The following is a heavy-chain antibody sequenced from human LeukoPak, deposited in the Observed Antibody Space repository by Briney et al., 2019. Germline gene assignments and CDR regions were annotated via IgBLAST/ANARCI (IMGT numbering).Heavy chain of an antibody. V-gene: IGHV1-2*02. Sequence: ASVKVSCKASGYTFTGYYMHWVRQAPGRGLEWVGWLNPNSGGTNYAQKFQGRVTMTRDTSISTAYMELSRLRSDDTAVYYCARGVNYGDLYYFDYWGQGTLVTVSS. CDR1: GYTFTGYY. D-gene: IGHD4-17*01. CDR3: ARGVNYGDLYYFDY. CDR2: LNPNSGGT. J-gene: IGHJ4*02.